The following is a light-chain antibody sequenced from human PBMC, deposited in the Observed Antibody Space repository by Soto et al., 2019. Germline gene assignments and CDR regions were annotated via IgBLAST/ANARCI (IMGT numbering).Light chain of an antibody. V-gene: IGLV1-47*01. CDR3: AAWDDGVGGPA. CDR2: RNN. J-gene: IGLJ3*02. CDR1: NSNIGNKY. Sequence: QSVLTKPPAASGTPGQRVTISCSGSNSNIGNKYVYWYQQLPGTAPKLLMYRNNHRPSGVPDRFSGSKSGTSASLAISGLRSEDEAEYYCAAWDDGVGGPAFGGGTKLTVL.